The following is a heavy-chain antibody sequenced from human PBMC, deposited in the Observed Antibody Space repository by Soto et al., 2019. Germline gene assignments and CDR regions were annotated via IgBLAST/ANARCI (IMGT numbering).Heavy chain of an antibody. V-gene: IGHV3-23*01. CDR1: GFTFNNYA. J-gene: IGHJ4*02. CDR2: ISGSGRST. CDR3: AKLGVVVVAATDLTFDY. D-gene: IGHD2-15*01. Sequence: VQLLESGGGLVQPGGSLRLSCAASGFTFNNYAMSWVRQAPGKGLEWVSAISGSGRSTYYADSVKGRFTISRDNSKNTVFLQMNSLRAEDTAVFYCAKLGVVVVAATDLTFDYWGQGTLVTVSS.